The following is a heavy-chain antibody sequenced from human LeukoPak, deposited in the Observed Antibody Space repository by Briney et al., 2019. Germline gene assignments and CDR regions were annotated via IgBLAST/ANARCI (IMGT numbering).Heavy chain of an antibody. J-gene: IGHJ4*02. Sequence: ASVKVSCKASGYTFTGYYMHWVRQAPGQGLEWMGWINPNSGGTNYAQKFQGRVTMTRDTSISTAYMELSRLRSDDTAVYYCATPLLAVVTPNDYYFDYWGQGTLVTVSS. CDR3: ATPLLAVVTPNDYYFDY. V-gene: IGHV1-2*02. CDR1: GYTFTGYY. D-gene: IGHD4-23*01. CDR2: INPNSGGT.